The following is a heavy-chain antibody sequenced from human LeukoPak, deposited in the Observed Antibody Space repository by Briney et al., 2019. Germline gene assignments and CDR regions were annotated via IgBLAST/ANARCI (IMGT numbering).Heavy chain of an antibody. CDR2: IYYSGST. V-gene: IGHV4-59*08. CDR3: ARHGNYYDSSGYNYYFDY. J-gene: IGHJ4*02. Sequence: SETLSLTCTVSGVSISSYYWSWIRQPPGKGLEWIGNIYYSGSTKYNPSLKSRVTISVDTSKNHFSLRLSSVTAADTAVYYCARHGNYYDSSGYNYYFDYWGQGTLGTVSS. D-gene: IGHD3-22*01. CDR1: GVSISSYY.